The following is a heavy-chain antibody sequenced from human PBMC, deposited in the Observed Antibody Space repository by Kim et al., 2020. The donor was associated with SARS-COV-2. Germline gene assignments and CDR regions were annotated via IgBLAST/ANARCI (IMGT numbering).Heavy chain of an antibody. CDR2: IYYSGST. Sequence: SETLSLTCTVSGCSISSGGYYWSWIRQHPGKGLEWIGYIYYSGSTYYNPSLKSRVTISVDTSKNQFSLKLSSVTTAGTAMYYCARHPLKNSVPLGYCYSYVIEVWDQGTTVTVSS. V-gene: IGHV4-31*03. J-gene: IGHJ6*02. CDR3: ARHPLKNSVPLGYCYSYVIEV. CDR1: GCSISSGGYY.